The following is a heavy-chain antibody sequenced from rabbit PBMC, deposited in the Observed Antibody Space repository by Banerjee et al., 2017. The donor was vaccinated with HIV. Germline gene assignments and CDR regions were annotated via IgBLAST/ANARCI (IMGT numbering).Heavy chain of an antibody. CDR3: ARDKRYYYGMDL. CDR1: GFTLSSSYW. CDR2: IYNGDGST. Sequence: QSLEESGGDLVKPGASLTLTCTASGFTLSSSYWICWVRQAPGKGLEWIAWIYNGDGSTYYASWAKGRFTISKTSSTTVTLQMTSLTAADTATYFCARDKRYYYGMDLWGPGTLVTVS. J-gene: IGHJ6*01. V-gene: IGHV1S40*01.